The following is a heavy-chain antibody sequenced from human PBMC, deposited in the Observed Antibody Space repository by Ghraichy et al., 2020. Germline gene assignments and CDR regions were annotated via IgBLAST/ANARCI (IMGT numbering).Heavy chain of an antibody. J-gene: IGHJ6*02. V-gene: IGHV3-21*01. CDR3: ASPKSRNYYYYGMDV. Sequence: GESLNISCAASGFTFSSYSMNWVRQAPGKGLEWVSSISSSSSYIYYADSVKGRFTISRDNAKNSLYLQMNSLRAEDTAVYYCASPKSRNYYYYGMDVWGQGTTVTVSS. CDR2: ISSSSSYI. D-gene: IGHD1-14*01. CDR1: GFTFSSYS.